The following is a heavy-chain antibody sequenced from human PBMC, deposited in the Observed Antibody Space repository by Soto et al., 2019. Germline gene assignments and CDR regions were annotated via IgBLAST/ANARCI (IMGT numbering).Heavy chain of an antibody. CDR1: GYTFTGYY. CDR2: INPNSGGT. D-gene: IGHD2-2*01. Sequence: GASVKVSCKASGYTFTGYYMHWVRQAPGQGLEWMGWINPNSGGTNYAQKFQGWVTMTRDTSISTAYMELSRLRSDDTAVYYCAVGDIVVVPAARRDYYYYGMDVWGQGTTVTVSS. CDR3: AVGDIVVVPAARRDYYYYGMDV. V-gene: IGHV1-2*04. J-gene: IGHJ6*02.